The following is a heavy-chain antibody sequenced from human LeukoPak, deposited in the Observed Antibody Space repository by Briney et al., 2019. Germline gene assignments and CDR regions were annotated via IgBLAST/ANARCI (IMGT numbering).Heavy chain of an antibody. J-gene: IGHJ3*02. V-gene: IGHV3-15*01. CDR2: IKSKTDGGTT. Sequence: PGGSLRLSCAASGFTFSNAWMSWVRQAPGKGVEWVGRIKSKTDGGTTDYAAPVKGRFTISRDDSKNTLYLQMNSLKTEDTAVYYCTTDPSPGGAFDIWGQGTMVTVSS. CDR3: TTDPSPGGAFDI. D-gene: IGHD3-10*01. CDR1: GFTFSNAW.